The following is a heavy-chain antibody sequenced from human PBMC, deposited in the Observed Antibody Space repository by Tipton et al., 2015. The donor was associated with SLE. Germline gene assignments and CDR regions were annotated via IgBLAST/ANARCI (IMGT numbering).Heavy chain of an antibody. Sequence: TLSLTCAVSGGSITSSGYSWSWIRQPPGKGLEWIGYMSNSGGANYNPSLGSRVTMSLDTSKNQFSLKLSSVTAADTAVYFCARDQYDFWSGYYGGGFEYWGQGTLVTVSS. J-gene: IGHJ4*02. CDR2: MSNSGGA. D-gene: IGHD3-3*01. CDR1: GGSITSSGYS. V-gene: IGHV4-30-4*07. CDR3: ARDQYDFWSGYYGGGFEY.